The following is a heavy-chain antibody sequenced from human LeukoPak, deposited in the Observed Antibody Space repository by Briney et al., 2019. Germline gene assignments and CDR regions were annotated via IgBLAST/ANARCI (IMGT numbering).Heavy chain of an antibody. Sequence: PGGSLRLSCAASGFKFSSYGMSWVRQAPGKGLEWVSGISGSGGSTYYADSVKGRFTISRDNAKNSLYLQMNSLRAEDTAVYYCARVEMATIGYCDYWGQGTLVTVSS. J-gene: IGHJ4*02. CDR3: ARVEMATIGYCDY. CDR2: ISGSGGST. D-gene: IGHD5-24*01. CDR1: GFKFSSYG. V-gene: IGHV3-23*01.